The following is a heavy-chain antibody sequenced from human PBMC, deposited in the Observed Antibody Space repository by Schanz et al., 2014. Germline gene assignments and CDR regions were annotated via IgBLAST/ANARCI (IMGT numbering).Heavy chain of an antibody. J-gene: IGHJ4*02. V-gene: IGHV3-23*04. D-gene: IGHD3-22*01. CDR2: ISHSGGSK. Sequence: VQLVESGGGLVKPGGSLRLSCAASGFIFSSYGLHWVRQAPGKGLEWVSSISHSGGSKYYADSVKGRFTISRDNSENTLYLQMNSLRAEDTAVYYCAKDPSHGDYDYYFDYWGQGTLVTVSS. CDR3: AKDPSHGDYDYYFDY. CDR1: GFIFSSYG.